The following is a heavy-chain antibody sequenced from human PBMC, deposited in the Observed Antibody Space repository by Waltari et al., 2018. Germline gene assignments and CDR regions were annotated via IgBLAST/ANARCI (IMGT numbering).Heavy chain of an antibody. J-gene: IGHJ3*01. V-gene: IGHV3-11*04. CDR3: ARDLTWVAAFDL. Sequence: QVHLVESGGGLVKPGGSLRLTCAASGFSFTDYYMNWIRQAPGKGLWWVSYISNSGTTIYYADSVKGRFTISRDNAKNSLYLQMNSLSAEDTAVYYCARDLTWVAAFDLWGQGTMVTVSS. CDR2: ISNSGTTI. D-gene: IGHD2-15*01. CDR1: GFSFTDYY.